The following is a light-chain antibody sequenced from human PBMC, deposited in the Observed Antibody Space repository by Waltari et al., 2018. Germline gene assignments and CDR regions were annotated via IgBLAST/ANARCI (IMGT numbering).Light chain of an antibody. Sequence: QPVLTQPPSSSASPGESARLTCTLPSDFNVGDFIIYWYQQRPGSPPRFLLYYNSDSEKAQGSGVPSRFSGSKDASANAGIVLISGLQSEDEADYYCMFWPSNVWVFGGGTKLTVL. CDR1: SDFNVGDFI. V-gene: IGLV5-37*01. CDR2: YNSDSEK. CDR3: MFWPSNVWV. J-gene: IGLJ3*02.